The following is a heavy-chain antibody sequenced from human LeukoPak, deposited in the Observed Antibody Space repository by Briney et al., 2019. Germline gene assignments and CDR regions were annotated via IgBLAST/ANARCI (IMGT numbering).Heavy chain of an antibody. V-gene: IGHV3-74*01. D-gene: IGHD1-26*01. CDR2: INIDGSST. J-gene: IGHJ6*03. Sequence: GGSLRLSCAASGFTFSSYWMHWVRQAPGKGLVWVSRINIDGSSTSYADSVKGRFTISRDNSKNTLYLQMNSLRAEDTAVYYCAKGYGWEASYYYYYMDVWGKGTTVTISS. CDR3: AKGYGWEASYYYYYMDV. CDR1: GFTFSSYW.